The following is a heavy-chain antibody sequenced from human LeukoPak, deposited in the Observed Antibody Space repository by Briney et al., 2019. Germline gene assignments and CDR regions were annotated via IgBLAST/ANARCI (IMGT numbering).Heavy chain of an antibody. J-gene: IGHJ4*02. Sequence: PEGSLRLSCAASGFTFSSYGMHWVRQAPGKGLEWVAFMWSDGSNRYYADSVKGRFTISRDNSKNTLYLQMNSLRAEDTAVYYCAKSLSSRGLIIPKTTRYFDYWGQGTLVTVSS. V-gene: IGHV3-30*02. D-gene: IGHD3-10*01. CDR1: GFTFSSYG. CDR2: MWSDGSNR. CDR3: AKSLSSRGLIIPKTTRYFDY.